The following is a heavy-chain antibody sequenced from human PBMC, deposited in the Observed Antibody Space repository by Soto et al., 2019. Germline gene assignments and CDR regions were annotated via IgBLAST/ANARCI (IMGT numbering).Heavy chain of an antibody. CDR1: GGTSSSYA. J-gene: IGHJ6*02. D-gene: IGHD3-16*02. CDR3: ARGDPLGELSRRPYYYGMDV. CDR2: IIPIFGTA. V-gene: IGHV1-69*13. Sequence: SVKVSCKASGGTSSSYAISWVRQAPGQGLEWMGGIIPIFGTANYAQKFQGRVTITADESTSTAYMELSSLRSEDTAVYYCARGDPLGELSRRPYYYGMDVWGQGTTVTVSS.